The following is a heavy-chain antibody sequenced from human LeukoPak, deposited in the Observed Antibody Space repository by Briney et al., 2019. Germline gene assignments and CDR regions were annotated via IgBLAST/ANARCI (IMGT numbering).Heavy chain of an antibody. D-gene: IGHD4-23*01. CDR1: GFTFSSYN. J-gene: IGHJ4*02. CDR2: ISGSGGST. Sequence: GGSLRLSCAASGFTFSSYNMRWVRQAPGKGLEWVSGISGSGGSTYYADSVKGRFTISRDNSKNALDLQMSSLRAEDTAVYYCAKGRGTYGGYPYYFDYWGQGTLVSVSS. V-gene: IGHV3-23*01. CDR3: AKGRGTYGGYPYYFDY.